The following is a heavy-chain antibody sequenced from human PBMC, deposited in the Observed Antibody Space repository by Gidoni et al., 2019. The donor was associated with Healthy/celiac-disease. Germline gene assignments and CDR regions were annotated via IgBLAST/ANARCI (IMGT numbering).Heavy chain of an antibody. CDR1: GYTFTGYY. CDR2: INPNSGGT. J-gene: IGHJ4*02. Sequence: QVQLVQSGAEVKKPGASVKVSCKASGYTFTGYYMHWVRQAPGQGLEWMGWINPNSGGTNYAQKFQGWVTMTRDTSISTACMELSRLRSDDTAVYYCARAPNRDFWSGYYDYFDYWGQGTLVTVSS. V-gene: IGHV1-2*04. CDR3: ARAPNRDFWSGYYDYFDY. D-gene: IGHD3-3*01.